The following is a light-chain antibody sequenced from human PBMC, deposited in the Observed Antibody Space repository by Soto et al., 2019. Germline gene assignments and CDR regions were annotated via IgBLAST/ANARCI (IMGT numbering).Light chain of an antibody. V-gene: IGKV3-20*01. Sequence: EIVLTQSPGTLSLSPGERATLSCRASQSVSSSYLAWYQQKPGQAPRLLIYGASSRATGIPDRFSGSGSGTDFTVTISRLEPEEFAVYYCQRYGSSSYTFGQGTKLEIK. CDR3: QRYGSSSYT. J-gene: IGKJ2*01. CDR1: QSVSSSY. CDR2: GAS.